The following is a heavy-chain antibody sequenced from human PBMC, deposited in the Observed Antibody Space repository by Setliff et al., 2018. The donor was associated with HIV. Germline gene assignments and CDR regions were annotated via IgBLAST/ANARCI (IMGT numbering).Heavy chain of an antibody. CDR2: IYHSGST. V-gene: IGHV4-38-2*02. J-gene: IGHJ5*02. CDR1: GYSISSGYY. Sequence: SETLSLTCTVSGYSISSGYYWGWIRQPPGKGLEWIGSIYHSGSTYYNPSLKSRVTISVDTSKNQFSLKLSSVTAADTAVYYCARGLSNDYDSNNFLREEGFDPWGQGTLVTVSS. D-gene: IGHD3-22*01. CDR3: ARGLSNDYDSNNFLREEGFDP.